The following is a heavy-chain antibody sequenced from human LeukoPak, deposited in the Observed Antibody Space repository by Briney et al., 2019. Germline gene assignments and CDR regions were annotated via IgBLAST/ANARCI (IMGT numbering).Heavy chain of an antibody. CDR3: ARQLYGSDY. Sequence: SETLSLTCDVSGVSFSTYYWSWIRQSPEKGPEWIGEVNHSGYTNLNPSLKSRVTISVDTSKNQFSLKLSSVTAADTAVYYCARQLYGSDYWGQGTLVTVS. J-gene: IGHJ4*02. D-gene: IGHD4-17*01. V-gene: IGHV4-34*01. CDR1: GVSFSTYY. CDR2: VNHSGYT.